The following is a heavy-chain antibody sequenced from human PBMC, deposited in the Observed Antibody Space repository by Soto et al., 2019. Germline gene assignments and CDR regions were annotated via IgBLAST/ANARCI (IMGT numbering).Heavy chain of an antibody. D-gene: IGHD6-19*01. J-gene: IGHJ4*01. CDR2: ISYDGSTK. V-gene: IGHV3-30*18. Sequence: QVKLVESGGGVVQPGRSLRLSCTASGFTLTTYGMHWVRQAPGKGLEWVALISYDGSTKYYADSVKGRFTVSRDVSRKTLFLQLNSLRIVDTAVYYCAKVRSGWYGGAFGYWCHGTVVTVSS. CDR3: AKVRSGWYGGAFGY. CDR1: GFTLTTYG.